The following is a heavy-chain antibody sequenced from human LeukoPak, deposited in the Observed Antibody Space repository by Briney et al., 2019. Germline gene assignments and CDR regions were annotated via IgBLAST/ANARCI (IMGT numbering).Heavy chain of an antibody. Sequence: GGSLRLSCAASGFTFSSYAMSWVRQAPGKGLEWVSAISGSGGSTCYADSVKGRFTISRDNSKNTLYLQMNSLRAEDTAVYYCAKGYYYDSSGPDYWGQGTLVTVSS. D-gene: IGHD3-22*01. CDR2: ISGSGGST. CDR1: GFTFSSYA. J-gene: IGHJ4*02. V-gene: IGHV3-23*01. CDR3: AKGYYYDSSGPDY.